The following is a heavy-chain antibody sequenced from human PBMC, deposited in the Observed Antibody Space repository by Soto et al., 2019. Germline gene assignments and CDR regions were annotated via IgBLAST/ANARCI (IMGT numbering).Heavy chain of an antibody. CDR1: GYTFTCYY. J-gene: IGHJ5*02. CDR2: FDAEDGET. Sequence: GASVKVSCKASGYTFTCYYMHGVRQAPRKGLEWMGAFDAEDGETIYAQKFQGRVTMTEDTSTDTAYMELSSLRSEDTAVYYCATSITISGGGFDPWGQGTLVTVSS. D-gene: IGHD3-10*02. CDR3: ATSITISGGGFDP. V-gene: IGHV1-24*01.